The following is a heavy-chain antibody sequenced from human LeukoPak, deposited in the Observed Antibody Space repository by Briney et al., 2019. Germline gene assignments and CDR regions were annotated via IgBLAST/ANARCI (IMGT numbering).Heavy chain of an antibody. D-gene: IGHD3-10*01. CDR3: AIAYESGSFYRAFAY. CDR1: GFNIGAYA. J-gene: IGHJ4*02. Sequence: GSLRLSSAASGFNIGAYAMYWVRQRPGKSLEWVSLISGDSDNRYSAASVKGRFTVSRDNSKNSLYLQMNSLTTEDTALYYCAIAYESGSFYRAFAYWGQGALVTVSS. V-gene: IGHV3-43*02. CDR2: ISGDSDNR.